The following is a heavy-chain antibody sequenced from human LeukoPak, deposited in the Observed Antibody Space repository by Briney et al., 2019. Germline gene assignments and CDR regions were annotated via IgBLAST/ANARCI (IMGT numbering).Heavy chain of an antibody. CDR1: GFTLTNFG. CDR3: ARQGSEIDY. Sequence: GGSLRLSCAASGFTLTNFGMDWVRQAPGKGLEWVSSVSASSSYIYYADSVKGRFTVSRDNAENSLYLQMNSLRAEDTAMYYCARQGSEIDYWGQGTLVTVSS. V-gene: IGHV3-21*04. CDR2: VSASSSYI. J-gene: IGHJ4*02.